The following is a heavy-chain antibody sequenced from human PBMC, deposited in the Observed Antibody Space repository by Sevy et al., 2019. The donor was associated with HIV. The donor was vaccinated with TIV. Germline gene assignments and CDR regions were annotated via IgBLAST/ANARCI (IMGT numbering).Heavy chain of an antibody. CDR1: GDSINNYY. CDR2: TSYSGTT. V-gene: IGHV4-59*12. D-gene: IGHD2-15*01. CDR3: ARLWWDVVDAAGATPGGYFYS. Sequence: SETLSLTCSVSGDSINNYYWSWIRQPPGKGLEWIGYTSYSGTTNYSPSLKSRVDISVDTSMHHFSLKINSVTAADTAVYYWARLWWDVVDAAGATPGGYFYSWGQGILVTVSS. J-gene: IGHJ4*02.